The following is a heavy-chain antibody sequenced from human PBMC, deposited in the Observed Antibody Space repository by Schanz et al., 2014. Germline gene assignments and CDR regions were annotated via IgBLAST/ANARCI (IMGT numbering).Heavy chain of an antibody. CDR2: MNPDSGNT. CDR3: ARDRLECGAECYSVEVFEI. V-gene: IGHV1-69*08. J-gene: IGHJ4*02. CDR1: GGTFSSYT. Sequence: QVQLVQSGAEVKKPGSSVKVSCKASGGTFSSYTISWVRQAPGQGLEWMGWMNPDSGNTGYAQKFQGRVTNTADKSTSTAYMDLSSLRPEDTAVYYCARDRLECGAECYSVEVFEIWGQGTLVIVSS. D-gene: IGHD2-21*01.